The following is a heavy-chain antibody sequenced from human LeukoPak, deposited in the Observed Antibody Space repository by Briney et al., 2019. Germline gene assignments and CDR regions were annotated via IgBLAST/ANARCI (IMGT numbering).Heavy chain of an antibody. CDR2: ISGSRGYT. J-gene: IGHJ5*02. CDR3: AKGVHSSSLNWFDP. CDR1: GFTLSSYA. V-gene: IGHV3-23*01. Sequence: GRSLRLSCAASGFTLSSYAMSWVRQAPGKGLEWVSTISGSRGYTYYADSVKGRFTISRDNSKNTLYLQMNSLRAEDTAVYYCAKGVHSSSLNWFDPWGQGTLVTVSS. D-gene: IGHD6-13*01.